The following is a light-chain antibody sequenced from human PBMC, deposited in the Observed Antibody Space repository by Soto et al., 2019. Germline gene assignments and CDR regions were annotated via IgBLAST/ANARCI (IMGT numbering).Light chain of an antibody. V-gene: IGKV4-1*01. Sequence: DIVMTQSPDSLAVSLGERATINCKSSQSVLYSSNNKNYLAWYQQKPGQPPKLLIYWASTRESGVPDRFSGSGSGTDFTLTISSLQAEDVAVYYCQQYWKFGQGTKVEIK. CDR2: WAS. CDR3: QQYWK. J-gene: IGKJ1*01. CDR1: QSVLYSSNNKNY.